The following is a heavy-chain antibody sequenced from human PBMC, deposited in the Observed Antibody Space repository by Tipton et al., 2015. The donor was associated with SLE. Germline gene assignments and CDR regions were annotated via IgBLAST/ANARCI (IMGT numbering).Heavy chain of an antibody. V-gene: IGHV3-30*04. D-gene: IGHD6-13*01. CDR2: ISYDGSNK. Sequence: SLRLSCAASGFTFSSYAIHWVRQAPGKGLEWVAVISYDGSNKYYADSVKGRFTISRDNSKNTLYLQMNSLRAEDTAVYYCASREGGSSWYFFDYWGQGTLVTVSS. CDR1: GFTFSSYA. CDR3: ASREGGSSWYFFDY. J-gene: IGHJ4*02.